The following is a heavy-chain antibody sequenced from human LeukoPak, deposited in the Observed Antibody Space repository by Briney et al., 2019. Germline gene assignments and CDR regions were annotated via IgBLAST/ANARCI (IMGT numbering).Heavy chain of an antibody. CDR3: ARGGYCSGRSCYSFLDY. D-gene: IGHD2-15*01. J-gene: IGHJ4*02. V-gene: IGHV1-8*01. CDR2: MNPNSGNT. CDR1: GYTFTSYD. Sequence: ASVKVSCKASGYTFTSYDINWVRQATGQGLEWMGWMNPNSGNTGYAQKFQGRVTMTRNTSISTAYMELSSLRSEDTAVYYCARGGYCSGRSCYSFLDYWGQGNLVTVSS.